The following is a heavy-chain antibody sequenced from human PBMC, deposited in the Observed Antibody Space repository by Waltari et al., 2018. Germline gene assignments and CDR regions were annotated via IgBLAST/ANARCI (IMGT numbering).Heavy chain of an antibody. Sequence: EVQLVESGGDLVQPGGALRLSWAASGSSVSRSWMTWVRQTPGKGLEWVGNIQQNGSEKWYADSVKGRFTISRDNAMNLVYLQMNSLRVEDTAVYYCARDLVATPPWGQGTLVTVSS. CDR1: GSSVSRSW. CDR2: IQQNGSEK. V-gene: IGHV3-7*01. CDR3: ARDLVATPP. D-gene: IGHD2-21*02. J-gene: IGHJ5*02.